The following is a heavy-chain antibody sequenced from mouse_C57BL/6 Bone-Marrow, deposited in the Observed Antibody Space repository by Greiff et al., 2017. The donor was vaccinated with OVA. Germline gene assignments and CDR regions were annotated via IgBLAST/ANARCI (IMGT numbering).Heavy chain of an antibody. J-gene: IGHJ3*01. CDR2: IHPNSGST. CDR1: GYTFTSYW. CDR3: ARSGYDYDEGFAY. V-gene: IGHV1-64*01. Sequence: VQLQQPGAELVKPGASVKLSCKASGYTFTSYWMHWVKQRPGQGLEWIGMIHPNSGSTNYNEKFKSKATLTVDKSSSTAYMQLSSLTSEDSAVYYCARSGYDYDEGFAYWGQGTLVTVSA. D-gene: IGHD2-4*01.